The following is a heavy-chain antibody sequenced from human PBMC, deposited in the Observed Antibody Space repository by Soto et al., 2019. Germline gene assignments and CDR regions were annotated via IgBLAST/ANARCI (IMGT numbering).Heavy chain of an antibody. J-gene: IGHJ5*02. D-gene: IGHD4-17*01. V-gene: IGHV4-39*01. CDR3: ARPDYGDFSSGGWFDP. CDR1: GGSISSSSYY. Sequence: SETLSLTCTVSGGSISSSSYYWGWIRQPPGKGLEWIGSIYYSGSTYYNPSLKSRVTISVDTSKNQFSLKLSSVTAADTAVYYCARPDYGDFSSGGWFDPWGQGTLVTVSS. CDR2: IYYSGST.